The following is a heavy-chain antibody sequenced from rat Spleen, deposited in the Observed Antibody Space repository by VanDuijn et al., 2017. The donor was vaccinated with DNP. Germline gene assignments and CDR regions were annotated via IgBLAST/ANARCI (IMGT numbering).Heavy chain of an antibody. J-gene: IGHJ2*01. V-gene: IGHV3-3*01. CDR2: INSAGST. Sequence: EVQLQESGPGLVEPSQSLSLTCSVTGYSITSCCRWTWIRKFPGHKLEWMGYINSAGSTNYNPSLKSRISISRDTSKNQFFLQVNSVTTEDTATYFCATPAYYGYKGDYWGQGVMVTVSS. CDR3: ATPAYYGYKGDY. D-gene: IGHD1-6*01. CDR1: GYSITSCCR.